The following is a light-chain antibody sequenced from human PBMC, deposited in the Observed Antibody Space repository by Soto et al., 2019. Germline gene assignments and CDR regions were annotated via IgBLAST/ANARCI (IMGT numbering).Light chain of an antibody. CDR2: GAS. J-gene: IGKJ1*01. CDR1: QSVTNNY. CDR3: QQYANSPPWT. V-gene: IGKV3-20*01. Sequence: EIVLTQSPGTLSLSPGERVTLSCRASQSVTNNYLAWYQQKPGQAPRLLIYGASNRATGIPDRFSGSGSGTDFTLTVSRLEPEDFAVYYCQQYANSPPWTFGLGTKVEIK.